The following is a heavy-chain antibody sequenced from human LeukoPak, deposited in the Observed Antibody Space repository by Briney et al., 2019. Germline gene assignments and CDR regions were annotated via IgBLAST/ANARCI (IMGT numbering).Heavy chain of an antibody. V-gene: IGHV4-4*07. CDR2: IYTSGST. CDR3: ARAVTTPYYYYYMDV. Sequence: SETLSLTCTVSGFSISSYYRSWIRQPAGKGLEWIGRIYTSGSTNYNPSLNTRVNMSVDTSKNQFSLKLSSVTAADTAVYYCARAVTTPYYYYYMDVWGKGTTVTVS. CDR1: GFSISSYY. J-gene: IGHJ6*03. D-gene: IGHD4-17*01.